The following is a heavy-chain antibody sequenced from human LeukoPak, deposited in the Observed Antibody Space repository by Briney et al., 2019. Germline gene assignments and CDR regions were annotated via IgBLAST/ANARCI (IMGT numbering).Heavy chain of an antibody. CDR3: ARLARRASFDY. CDR1: GGSISSGSYY. V-gene: IGHV4-61*02. J-gene: IGHJ4*02. D-gene: IGHD6-6*01. Sequence: SETLSLTCTVSGGSISSGSYYWSWIRQPAGKGLEWIGRIYTSGSTNYNPSLKSRVTISVDTPKNQFSLKLSSVTAANTAVYYCARLARRASFDYWGQGTLVTVSS. CDR2: IYTSGST.